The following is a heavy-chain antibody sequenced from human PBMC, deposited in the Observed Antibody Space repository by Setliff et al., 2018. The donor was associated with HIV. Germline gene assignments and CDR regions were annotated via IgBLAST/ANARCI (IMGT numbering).Heavy chain of an antibody. CDR3: ATFPTIFGTSSPLFS. Sequence: SETLSLTCSVFGRSITSSYWSWVRQSPGRGLEWIGYVYYSGTTNYNPSLESRVSLSIDTSKNQFSLTLTSLTVADAAVYYCATFPTIFGTSSPLFSWGQGTQVTVSS. CDR1: GRSITSSY. J-gene: IGHJ4*02. CDR2: VYYSGTT. V-gene: IGHV4-59*08. D-gene: IGHD3-3*01.